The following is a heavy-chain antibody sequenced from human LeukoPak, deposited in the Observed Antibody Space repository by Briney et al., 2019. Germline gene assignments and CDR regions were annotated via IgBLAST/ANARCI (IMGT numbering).Heavy chain of an antibody. V-gene: IGHV4-59*08. CDR1: GGSISSYY. J-gene: IGHJ4*02. Sequence: SETLSLTCTVSGGSISSYYWSWIRQPPGKGLEWIGYIYYSGSTNYNPSLKSRVTISVDTSKNQFSLKLSSVTAADTAVYYCASQRTYYDILTGYTRDDYWGQGTLVTVSS. D-gene: IGHD3-9*01. CDR3: ASQRTYYDILTGYTRDDY. CDR2: IYYSGST.